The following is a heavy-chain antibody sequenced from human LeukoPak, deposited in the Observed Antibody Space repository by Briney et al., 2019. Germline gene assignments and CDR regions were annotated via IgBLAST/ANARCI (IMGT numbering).Heavy chain of an antibody. CDR3: ARDRYCSGGSCYSFLFDY. J-gene: IGHJ4*02. V-gene: IGHV1-18*01. CDR2: ISAYNGNT. Sequence: ASVKVSCKASGYTFTSYGISWVRQAPGQGLEWMGWISAYNGNTNYAQKLQGRVTMTTDTSTSTAYMELRSLGSDDTAVYYCARDRYCSGGSCYSFLFDYWGQGTLVTVSS. CDR1: GYTFTSYG. D-gene: IGHD2-15*01.